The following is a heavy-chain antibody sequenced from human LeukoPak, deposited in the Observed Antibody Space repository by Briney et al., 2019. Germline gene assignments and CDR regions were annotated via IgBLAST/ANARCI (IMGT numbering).Heavy chain of an antibody. CDR1: GDSISSSSYY. J-gene: IGHJ4*02. Sequence: SETLSLTCTVSGDSISSSSYYWGWIRQPPGKGLEWIGSIYYSGSIYYKPSLKSRVTISVDTSKNQLSLKVSSVTAADTAVYYCASGPAATLIYIWGQGTLVTVSS. CDR3: ASGPAATLIYI. V-gene: IGHV4-39*07. D-gene: IGHD2-2*01. CDR2: IYYSGSI.